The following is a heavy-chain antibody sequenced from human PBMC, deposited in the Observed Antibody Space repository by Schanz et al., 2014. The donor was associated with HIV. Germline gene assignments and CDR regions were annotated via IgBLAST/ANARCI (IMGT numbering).Heavy chain of an antibody. Sequence: VQLVESGGDLVKPGGSLRLSCTASGFSFSDYHMSWIRQAPGKGLEWVSSISESGGRTYYADSVNGRFTISRDNSKNTLYLQMTTLRIDDTAVYYCAKPEYDSRGNSQSHFDYWGQGTLVTVSS. CDR1: GFSFSDYH. CDR3: AKPEYDSRGNSQSHFDY. D-gene: IGHD3-22*01. J-gene: IGHJ4*02. V-gene: IGHV3-23*04. CDR2: ISESGGRT.